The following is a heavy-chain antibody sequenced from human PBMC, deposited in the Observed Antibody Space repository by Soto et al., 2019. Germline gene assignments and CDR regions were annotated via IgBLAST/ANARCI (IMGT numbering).Heavy chain of an antibody. CDR1: GFTFNTYG. J-gene: IGHJ4*02. V-gene: IGHV3-30*18. Sequence: QVQLVESGGAVVQPGKSLRLSCAASGFTFNTYGMYLVRQAPGKGLEWVAAISYDGSNKYHADSVKGQFTISRDNSKNTLYLQMNSLRVEDTAVYYCAKDIVRYTYGACDYWGQGALVTVSS. CDR3: AKDIVRYTYGACDY. CDR2: ISYDGSNK. D-gene: IGHD5-18*01.